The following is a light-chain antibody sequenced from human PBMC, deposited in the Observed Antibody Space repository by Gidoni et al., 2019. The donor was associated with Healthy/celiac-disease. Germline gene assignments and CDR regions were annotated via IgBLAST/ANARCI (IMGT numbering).Light chain of an antibody. Sequence: DIQMTQSPSTLSASVGDRVTITCRASQSIRSWLAWYQQKPGKAPKLLIYDASTLKSGVPSSFSGSGSGTEFTLTISSLQPDDFATYYCQQYNPYSRTFXXXTKVEIK. CDR1: QSIRSW. J-gene: IGKJ1*01. V-gene: IGKV1-5*01. CDR3: QQYNPYSRT. CDR2: DAS.